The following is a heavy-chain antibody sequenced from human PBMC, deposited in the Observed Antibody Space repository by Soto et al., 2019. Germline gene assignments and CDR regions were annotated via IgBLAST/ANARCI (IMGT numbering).Heavy chain of an antibody. CDR1: GGTFSSYA. V-gene: IGHV1-69*13. CDR3: ARGNSSGSYYFDY. Sequence: SVKVSCKASGGTFSSYAISWVRQAPGQGLEWMGGIIPIFGTANYAQKFQGRVTITADESTSTAYMELSSLRSEDTAVYYCARGNSSGSYYFDYWGQGTLVTVSS. D-gene: IGHD1-26*01. CDR2: IIPIFGTA. J-gene: IGHJ4*02.